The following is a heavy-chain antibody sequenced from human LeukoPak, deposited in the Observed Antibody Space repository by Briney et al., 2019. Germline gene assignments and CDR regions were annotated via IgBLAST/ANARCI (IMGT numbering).Heavy chain of an antibody. D-gene: IGHD1-26*01. J-gene: IGHJ4*02. CDR2: IIPIFGTP. CDR1: GDTFSSYA. CDR3: ARARGWEPEGYYFDY. Sequence: SVKVSCKASGDTFSSYAISWVRQAPGQGLEWMGGIIPIFGTPNYAQKFQGRVTITADESTSTAYMELSSLRSEDTAVYYCARARGWEPEGYYFDYWGQGTLVTVSS. V-gene: IGHV1-69*13.